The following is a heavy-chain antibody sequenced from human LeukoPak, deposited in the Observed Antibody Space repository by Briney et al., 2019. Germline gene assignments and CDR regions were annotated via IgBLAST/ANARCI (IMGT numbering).Heavy chain of an antibody. CDR2: IYPGESDT. J-gene: IGHJ4*02. CDR3: TKHVSSQGRGVDY. CDR1: GYSFTSYW. D-gene: IGHD3-10*01. V-gene: IGHV5-51*01. Sequence: GESLKSACQTSGYSFTSYWIGWVRQMPGKGLDWVGIIYPGESDTRYSPSFQGQVTISADKSINTAYLQWSSLEASDTAMYYCTKHVSSQGRGVDYWGQGTLVTVSS.